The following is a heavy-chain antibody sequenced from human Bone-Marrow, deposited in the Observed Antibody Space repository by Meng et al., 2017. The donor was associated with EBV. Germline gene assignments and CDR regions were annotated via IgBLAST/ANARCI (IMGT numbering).Heavy chain of an antibody. CDR3: ARGGRVILHNFDL. V-gene: IGHV1-69*17. J-gene: IGHJ4*02. CDR2: IIRMYVVS. CDR1: GGYFGSDG. Sequence: LSGAEGKESGFSLIFSCRASGGYFGSDGITWILQAPGQGVGWMGGIIRMYVVSSPALNFKDRVTITADKSTNVVYMEFRSLSYKDTAVYYCARGGRVILHNFDLWGQGTLVTVSS. D-gene: IGHD3-16*01.